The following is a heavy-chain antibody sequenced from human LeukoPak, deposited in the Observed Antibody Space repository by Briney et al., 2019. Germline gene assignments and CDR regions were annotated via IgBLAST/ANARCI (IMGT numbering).Heavy chain of an antibody. Sequence: PSETLSLTCTVSGGSISNYFWSWIRQPAGKGLEWIGRFHVSGSTNYNPSLKSRVTISVDTSKNQFSLKVTSVTAADTAVYYCARDRRAGQSGYWFDPWGQGTLVTVSS. CDR3: ARDRRAGQSGYWFDP. D-gene: IGHD3-22*01. CDR1: GGSISNYF. CDR2: FHVSGST. J-gene: IGHJ5*02. V-gene: IGHV4-4*07.